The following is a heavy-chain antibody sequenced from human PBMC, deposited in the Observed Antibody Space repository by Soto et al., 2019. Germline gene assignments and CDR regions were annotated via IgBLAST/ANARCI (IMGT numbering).Heavy chain of an antibody. Sequence: SETLSLTCSVSGDSISSLDYFWAWIRQPPGQALEYIGYIYKSATTYYNPSFESRVAISVDTSKSQFSLNVTSVTAADTAVYFCARGRYCLTGKCFPNWFDSWGQGALVTVSS. J-gene: IGHJ5*01. CDR3: ARGRYCLTGKCFPNWFDS. CDR2: IYKSATT. V-gene: IGHV4-30-4*01. CDR1: GDSISSLDYF. D-gene: IGHD7-27*01.